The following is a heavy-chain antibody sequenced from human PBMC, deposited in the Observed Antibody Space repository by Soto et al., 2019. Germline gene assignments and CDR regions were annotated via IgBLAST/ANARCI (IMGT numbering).Heavy chain of an antibody. CDR3: ARDAKSRNDEVLLWFGELSWASYYFDC. V-gene: IGHV3-30-3*01. J-gene: IGHJ4*02. Sequence: PGGSLRLYCAASGFTFSSYAMHWVRQAPGKGLEWVAVISYDGSNKYYADSVKGRFTISRDNSKNTLYLQMNSLRAEDTAVYYCARDAKSRNDEVLLWFGELSWASYYFDCWGQGTLVTVSS. D-gene: IGHD3-10*01. CDR1: GFTFSSYA. CDR2: ISYDGSNK.